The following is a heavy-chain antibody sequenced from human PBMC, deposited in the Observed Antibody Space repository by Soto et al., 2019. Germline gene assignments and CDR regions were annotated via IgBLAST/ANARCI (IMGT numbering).Heavy chain of an antibody. J-gene: IGHJ4*02. D-gene: IGHD6-13*01. CDR3: ARARIIANFDY. Sequence: QVQLVQSGAEVKKPGASVKVSCKASGYTFTSYAMHWVRQAPGQRLEGMGWINVGNGNTKYSQRFQGRVTITRDTSASTAYMELSSLRSEDTAVYYCARARIIANFDYWGQGTLVTVSS. CDR1: GYTFTSYA. V-gene: IGHV1-3*01. CDR2: INVGNGNT.